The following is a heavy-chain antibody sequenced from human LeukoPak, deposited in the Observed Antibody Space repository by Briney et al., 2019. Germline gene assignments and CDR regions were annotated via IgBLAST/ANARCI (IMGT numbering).Heavy chain of an antibody. Sequence: SETLSLTCTVSGGSISSYYWSWIRQPPGKGLEWIGYIYYSGSTNYNPSLKSRVTISVDTSKDQFSQKLSSVTAADTAVYYCAREANSYYFDYWGQGTLVTVSS. V-gene: IGHV4-59*01. CDR2: IYYSGST. CDR3: AREANSYYFDY. J-gene: IGHJ4*02. CDR1: GGSISSYY.